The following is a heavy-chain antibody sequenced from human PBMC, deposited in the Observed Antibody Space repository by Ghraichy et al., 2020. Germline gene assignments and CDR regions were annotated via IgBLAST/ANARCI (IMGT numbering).Heavy chain of an antibody. CDR1: DSSDDHTL. CDR2: IYYSGST. J-gene: IGHJ2*01. V-gene: IGHV4-59*02. Sequence: SQTLSLTCVGPDSSDDHTLYSCLRLPPRMPLYSFGYIYYSGSTNYNPSLKSRLTISVDTSENQFSLKLSSVTAADTAVYYCARFKRTWYFDLWGRGSLVTV. CDR3: ARFKRTWYFDL.